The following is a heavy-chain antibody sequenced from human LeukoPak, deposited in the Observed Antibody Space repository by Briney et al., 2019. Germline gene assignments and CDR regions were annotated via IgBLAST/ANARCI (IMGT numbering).Heavy chain of an antibody. D-gene: IGHD2-15*01. V-gene: IGHV3-30*04. Sequence: GGSLRLSCAASGFTFSSYAMHWVRQAPGKGLEWVAVISYDGSNKYYADSVKGRFTISRDNSKNTLYLQMNSLRAEDTAVYYCAREFVVVEGASYYYYMDVWGKGATVTVSS. CDR1: GFTFSSYA. CDR2: ISYDGSNK. J-gene: IGHJ6*03. CDR3: AREFVVVEGASYYYYMDV.